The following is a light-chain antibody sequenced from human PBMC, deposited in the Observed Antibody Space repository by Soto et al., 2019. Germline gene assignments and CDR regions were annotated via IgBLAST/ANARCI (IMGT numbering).Light chain of an antibody. CDR1: QSVSTL. CDR3: QQRSNWPGT. CDR2: DAS. J-gene: IGKJ1*01. Sequence: EIVLTQSPATLSLSPGERDTLSCMASQSVSTLLAWYQQKPGQAPRLLIYDASNRATGIPARFSGSGSGTDFTLTISSLEPEDFAVYYCQQRSNWPGTFGQGTKVEIK. V-gene: IGKV3-11*01.